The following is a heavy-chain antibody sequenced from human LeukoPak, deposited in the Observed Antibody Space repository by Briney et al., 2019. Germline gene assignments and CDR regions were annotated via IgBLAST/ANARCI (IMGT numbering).Heavy chain of an antibody. CDR3: ARGRFCDSGNCYLDY. V-gene: IGHV3-7*01. Sequence: GGSLRLSCAASGYTFSDYWMSWVRQAPGKGLERVANIKPDGRDKYHVDSVKGRFTISRDNAKASLYLLMNSLRAEDTAVYYCARGRFCDSGNCYLDYRGQGTLVTVSS. CDR1: GYTFSDYW. D-gene: IGHD4-23*01. J-gene: IGHJ4*02. CDR2: IKPDGRDK.